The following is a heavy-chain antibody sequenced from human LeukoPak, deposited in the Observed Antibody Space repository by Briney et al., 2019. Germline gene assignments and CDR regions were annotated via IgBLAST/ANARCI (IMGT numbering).Heavy chain of an antibody. J-gene: IGHJ4*02. D-gene: IGHD6-6*01. Sequence: SETLSLTCAVHGASLRDYYWSWIRQTPGKGLEWIGEINTSESINYNPSLRSRVSLSIDASRNQFFLRVTSVTAADTGVFYCAREQDYSSSFGFDYWGQGTLVTVSS. CDR1: GASLRDYY. CDR2: INTSESI. CDR3: AREQDYSSSFGFDY. V-gene: IGHV4-34*01.